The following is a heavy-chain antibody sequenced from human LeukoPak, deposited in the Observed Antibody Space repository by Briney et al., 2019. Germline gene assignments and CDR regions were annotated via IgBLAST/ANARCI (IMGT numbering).Heavy chain of an antibody. CDR1: GFTFSSYG. CDR3: AKDFNRQDY. J-gene: IGHJ4*02. CDR2: IWYDGSNK. Sequence: PGRSLRLSCAASGFTFSSYGMHWVRQAPGKGLEWVAVIWYDGSNKYYADSVKGRFTISRDNSKNTLYLQMNSLRAEDTAVYYCAKDFNRQDYWGQGTLVTVSS. V-gene: IGHV3-33*06.